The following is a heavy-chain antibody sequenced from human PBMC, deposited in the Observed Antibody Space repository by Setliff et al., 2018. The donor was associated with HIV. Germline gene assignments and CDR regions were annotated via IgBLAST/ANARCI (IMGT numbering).Heavy chain of an antibody. V-gene: IGHV4-38-2*02. CDR2: IYHSGNT. CDR1: GYSISSDYW. Sequence: SLTCTVSGYSISSDYWWGWIRQPPGKGLEWIGSIYHSGNTYYNPSLKSRVIISVDMSKNQFSLKLTSVTAADTAVFYCARSVMTTTNYFDYWGPGTLVTVSS. CDR3: ARSVMTTTNYFDY. J-gene: IGHJ4*02. D-gene: IGHD4-17*01.